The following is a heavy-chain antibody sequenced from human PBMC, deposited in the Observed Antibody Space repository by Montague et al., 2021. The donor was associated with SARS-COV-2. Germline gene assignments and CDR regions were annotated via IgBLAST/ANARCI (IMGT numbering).Heavy chain of an antibody. CDR2: IYYSGST. V-gene: IGHV4-39*01. CDR3: ARKTSRGLTIFGVVTASYCLDY. D-gene: IGHD3-3*01. CDR1: GGSISSSSYF. Sequence: SETLSLTCTVSGGSISSSSYFWGWIRQPPGKGLEWIGSIYYSGSTYYNPYLKIRVTISVDTSKNQFSLKLISVTAADTAVFYSARKTSRGLTIFGVVTASYCLDYWGQGTLVTVSS. J-gene: IGHJ4*02.